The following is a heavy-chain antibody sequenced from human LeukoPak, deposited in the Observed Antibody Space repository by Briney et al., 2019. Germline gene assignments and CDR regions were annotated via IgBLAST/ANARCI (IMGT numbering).Heavy chain of an antibody. J-gene: IGHJ6*02. D-gene: IGHD4-17*01. V-gene: IGHV3-48*03. CDR1: GFTFSSYE. Sequence: GGSLRLSCAASGFTFSSYEMNWVRQAPGKGLEWVSYISSSGSTIYYADSVKGRFTISRDNAKNSLYLQMNSLRAEDTAVYYCARDSRTTVTFLYYYYGMDVWGQGTTVTASS. CDR2: ISSSGSTI. CDR3: ARDSRTTVTFLYYYYGMDV.